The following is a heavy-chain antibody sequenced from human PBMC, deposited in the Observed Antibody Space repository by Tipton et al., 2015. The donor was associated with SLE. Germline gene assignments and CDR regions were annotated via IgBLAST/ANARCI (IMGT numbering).Heavy chain of an antibody. CDR3: ARERTYGDYFYYYAVDV. CDR2: IHYSGST. CDR1: GGSISSGGYY. Sequence: TLSLTCTVSGGSISSGGYYWSWVRQRPGTGLEWIGYIHYSGSTYYNPSLKSRGTISVDTSKNQFSLNLRPVTAADTAVYYCARERTYGDYFYYYAVDVWGQGTTVTVSS. V-gene: IGHV4-31*03. D-gene: IGHD4-17*01. J-gene: IGHJ6*02.